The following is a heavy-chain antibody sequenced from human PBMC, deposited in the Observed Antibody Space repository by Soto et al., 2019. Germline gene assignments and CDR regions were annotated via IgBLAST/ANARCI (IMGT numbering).Heavy chain of an antibody. CDR2: FDPEDGET. V-gene: IGHV1-24*01. Sequence: GASVKVSCKVSGYTLTELSMHWVRQAPGKGLEWMGGFDPEDGETIYAQKFQGRVTMTEDTSTDTAYMELSSLRSEDTAVYYCATDGGHIMVRGVIIKKPLGYWGQGTLVTVSS. D-gene: IGHD3-10*01. J-gene: IGHJ4*02. CDR1: GYTLTELS. CDR3: ATDGGHIMVRGVIIKKPLGY.